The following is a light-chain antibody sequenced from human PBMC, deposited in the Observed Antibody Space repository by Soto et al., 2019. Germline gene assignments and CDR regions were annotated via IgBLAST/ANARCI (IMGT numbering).Light chain of an antibody. CDR2: DAS. J-gene: IGKJ2*01. V-gene: IGKV1-5*01. CDR3: QQYNSYSLNT. CDR1: QSISSW. Sequence: DIQMTQSPSTLSASVGDRVTITCRASQSISSWLAWYQQKPGKAPKLLIYDASSLESGVPSRFSGSASGTEFTLTISILQPDDFAPYYYQQYNSYSLNTFGQGTKLEIK.